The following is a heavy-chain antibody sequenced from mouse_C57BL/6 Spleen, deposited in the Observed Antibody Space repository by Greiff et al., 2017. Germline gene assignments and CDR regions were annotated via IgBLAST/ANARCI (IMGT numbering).Heavy chain of an antibody. J-gene: IGHJ1*03. CDR2: IYPGDGET. CDR3: ARPYSNYDWYFDV. CDR1: GYAFSSYW. Sequence: QVQLQQSGAELVKPGASVKISCKASGYAFSSYWMNWVKQRPGKGLEWIGQIYPGDGETNYNGKFKGKATLTAHKSSSTAYMQLSSLTSEDSAVYFCARPYSNYDWYFDVWGTGTTVTVSS. V-gene: IGHV1-80*01. D-gene: IGHD2-5*01.